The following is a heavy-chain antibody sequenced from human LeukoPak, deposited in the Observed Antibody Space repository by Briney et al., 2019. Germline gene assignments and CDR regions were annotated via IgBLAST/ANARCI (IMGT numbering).Heavy chain of an antibody. J-gene: IGHJ3*01. V-gene: IGHV4-59*11. CDR2: VSYTGRT. CDR3: ATLLDNDISGDPDTFDV. CDR1: GGSLSGHY. Sequence: LETLSLTCTVSGGSLSGHYGSGIRQPPGKRLEWIVYVSYTGRTKYNPSVQSRVTISIGTSKSQFSLKLTSVTSADTAVYSCATLLDNDISGDPDTFDVWGQGTTVIVSS. D-gene: IGHD3-22*01.